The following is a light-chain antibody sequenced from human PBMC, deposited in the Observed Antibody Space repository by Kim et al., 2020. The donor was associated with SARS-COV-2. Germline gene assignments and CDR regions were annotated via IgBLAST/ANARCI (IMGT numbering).Light chain of an antibody. V-gene: IGLV1-40*01. CDR3: QSFDSRLTGWA. CDR2: GNN. Sequence: QTVTISCTGSSSNIGAGYNVHWYQQLPGPAPKLLIYGNNNRPSGVPDRFSGSNSGTSASLTITGLLAEDEADYYCQSFDSRLTGWAFGGGTKVTVL. J-gene: IGLJ3*02. CDR1: SSNIGAGYN.